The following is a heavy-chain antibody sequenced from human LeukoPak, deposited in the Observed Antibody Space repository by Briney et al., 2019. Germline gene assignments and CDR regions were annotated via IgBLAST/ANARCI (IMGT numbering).Heavy chain of an antibody. D-gene: IGHD3-9*01. CDR1: GGSISSYY. CDR2: IYYSGST. V-gene: IGHV4-59*08. Sequence: SETLSLTCTVSGGSISSYYWSWIRQPPGKGLEWIGYIYYSGSTNYNPSLRSRVTMSLDTSKNQFSLKLYSVTAADTAVYYCARGGSTLHSAGGHDIEFYYYYYMDVWGKGTTVTISS. J-gene: IGHJ6*03. CDR3: ARGGSTLHSAGGHDIEFYYYYYMDV.